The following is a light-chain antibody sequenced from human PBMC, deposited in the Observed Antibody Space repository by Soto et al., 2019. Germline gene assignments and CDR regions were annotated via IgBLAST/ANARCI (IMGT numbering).Light chain of an antibody. J-gene: IGKJ1*01. CDR2: NAS. V-gene: IGKV3D-20*01. CDR3: QQYGSASWT. Sequence: IGLTQSPATLSLSPGDRATLSCGASQSFXNNYLAWYQQKPGLAPRLPXDNASYMANGSPDRFSGSGSGTDFTLTISRLDPEDFVVYYCQQYGSASWTFGQGTKVDI. CDR1: QSFXNNY.